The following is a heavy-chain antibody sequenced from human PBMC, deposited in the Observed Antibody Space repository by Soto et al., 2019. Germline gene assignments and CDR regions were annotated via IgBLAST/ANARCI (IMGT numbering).Heavy chain of an antibody. V-gene: IGHV3-23*01. D-gene: IGHD2-2*01. CDR3: AKGYCSSTSCLYYMDV. J-gene: IGHJ6*03. Sequence: GGSLRLSCAASGFTFISYGMSWVRQAPGKGLEWVSAISGSGGSTYYADSVKGRFTISRDNSKNTLYLQMNSLRAEDTAVYYCAKGYCSSTSCLYYMDVWGKGTTVTVSS. CDR1: GFTFISYG. CDR2: ISGSGGST.